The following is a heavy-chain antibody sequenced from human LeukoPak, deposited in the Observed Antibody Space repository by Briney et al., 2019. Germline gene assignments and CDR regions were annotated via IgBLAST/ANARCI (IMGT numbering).Heavy chain of an antibody. J-gene: IGHJ4*02. CDR3: ARDYDFWSGGYFDY. D-gene: IGHD3-3*01. V-gene: IGHV3-48*01. CDR2: ISSSSSSTI. Sequence: GGSLRLSCAASGFTFSSYSMNWVRQAPGKGLEWVSYISSSSSSTIYYADSVKGRFTISRDNAKNSLYLQMNSLRAEDTAVYYCARDYDFWSGGYFDYWGQGTLVTVSS. CDR1: GFTFSSYS.